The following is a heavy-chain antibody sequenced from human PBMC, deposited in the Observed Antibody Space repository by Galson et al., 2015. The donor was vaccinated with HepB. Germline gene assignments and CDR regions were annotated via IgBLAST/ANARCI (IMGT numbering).Heavy chain of an antibody. Sequence: SLRLSCAASGFTCSGSAIHWGRQASGKGPEWIGHIKSKATNYATLYVTSLKGRFTISRDDSKNMAYLHMKSLKTDDTAMYYCVRSGDFSGYSSRWGQGTLVTVSS. J-gene: IGHJ4*02. V-gene: IGHV3-73*01. CDR2: IKSKATNYAT. CDR3: VRSGDFSGYSSR. D-gene: IGHD6-13*01. CDR1: GFTCSGSA.